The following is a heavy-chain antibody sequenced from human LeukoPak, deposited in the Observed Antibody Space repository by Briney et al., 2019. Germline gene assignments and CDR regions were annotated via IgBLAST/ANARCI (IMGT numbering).Heavy chain of an antibody. J-gene: IGHJ4*02. CDR2: IKQDGGEK. D-gene: IGHD4-17*01. V-gene: IGHV3-7*01. Sequence: GGSLRLSCAASEFTFSSYWMSWVRQAPGKGLEWVANIKQDGGEKYYLDSVKGRFTVSRDNAKNSLYLQVSSLRAEDTAVYYCARVGARQILEYWGQGTLVTVSS. CDR1: EFTFSSYW. CDR3: ARVGARQILEY.